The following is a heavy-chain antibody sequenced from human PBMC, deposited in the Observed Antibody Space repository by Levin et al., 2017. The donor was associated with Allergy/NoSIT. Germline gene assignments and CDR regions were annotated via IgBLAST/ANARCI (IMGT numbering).Heavy chain of an antibody. Sequence: SETLSLTCTVSGGSFITSSYFWAWIRQPPGKGLEWLGSIYYSGTTYYNPSLKSRLTISIDTSTNQFSLKLRSVTAADTAVYYWARHTALLWFEELVFDSWGQGNLVAVSS. CDR2: IYYSGTT. CDR1: GGSFITSSYF. D-gene: IGHD3-10*01. J-gene: IGHJ4*02. V-gene: IGHV4-39*01. CDR3: ARHTALLWFEELVFDS.